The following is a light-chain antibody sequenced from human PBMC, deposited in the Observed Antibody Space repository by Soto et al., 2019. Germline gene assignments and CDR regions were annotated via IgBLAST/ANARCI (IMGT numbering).Light chain of an antibody. V-gene: IGKV1-5*03. Sequence: DIQITQSPSTLSASVGDRVTITCRASQSISSWLAWYQQKPGKAPKLLIYKASSLESGVPSRFSGSGSGTEFTLTISSLQPDDFATYYCQQYNSYPLTFGGGTKE. CDR2: KAS. CDR1: QSISSW. J-gene: IGKJ4*01. CDR3: QQYNSYPLT.